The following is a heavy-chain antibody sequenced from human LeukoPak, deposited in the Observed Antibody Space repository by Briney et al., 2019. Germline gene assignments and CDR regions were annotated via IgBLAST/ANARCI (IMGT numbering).Heavy chain of an antibody. CDR3: ARRDSSSWYSYYFDY. CDR2: IYYSGST. V-gene: IGHV4-59*08. Sequence: PSETLSLTCTVSGGSISSYYWSWIRQPPGKGLEWIGYIYYSGSTNYNPSLKSRVTISVDTSKIQFSLKLSSVTAADTAVYYCARRDSSSWYSYYFDYWGQGTLVTVSS. CDR1: GGSISSYY. J-gene: IGHJ4*02. D-gene: IGHD6-13*01.